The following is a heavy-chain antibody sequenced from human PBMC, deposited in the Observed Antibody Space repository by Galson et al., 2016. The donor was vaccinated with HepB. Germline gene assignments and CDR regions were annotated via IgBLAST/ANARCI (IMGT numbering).Heavy chain of an antibody. Sequence: SLRLSCAASGLSFSRYWMTWVRQAPGRGLEFVATINPDSSETYYVDSLKGRFTISRDNAQNSLYLRVDSMRVDDTVIYYWATDHNWAGYWGQGTLVIVSS. J-gene: IGHJ4*02. V-gene: IGHV3-7*03. CDR1: GLSFSRYW. D-gene: IGHD5-24*01. CDR2: INPDSSET. CDR3: ATDHNWAGY.